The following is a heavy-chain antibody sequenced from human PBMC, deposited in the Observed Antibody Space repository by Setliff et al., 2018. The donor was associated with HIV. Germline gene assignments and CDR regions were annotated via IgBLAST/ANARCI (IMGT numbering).Heavy chain of an antibody. CDR3: AAVPWGHSSLIIDH. V-gene: IGHV3-48*03. CDR1: EFRFSNYW. D-gene: IGHD3-16*01. CDR2: IGGHGSII. J-gene: IGHJ4*02. Sequence: PGGSLRLSCVASEFRFSNYWMAWVRRAPGKGLEWISFIGGHGSIIHYADSVKGRFTISRDNAKNSVYLQMHSLRVEDTAVYYCAAVPWGHSSLIIDHWGQGTPVTVSS.